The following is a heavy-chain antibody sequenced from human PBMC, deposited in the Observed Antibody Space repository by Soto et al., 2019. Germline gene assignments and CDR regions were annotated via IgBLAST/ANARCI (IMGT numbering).Heavy chain of an antibody. CDR1: GFTFTRYS. Sequence: GGSLRLSCAASGFTFTRYSMNWVRQAPGKGLEWVSSISSTTNYIYYADSMKGRFTVSRDNAKNSVCLEMNSLSAEDTALYYCARESEDLTSNFDYWGQGTLVTVSS. CDR3: ARESEDLTSNFDY. V-gene: IGHV3-21*01. CDR2: ISSTTNYI. J-gene: IGHJ4*02.